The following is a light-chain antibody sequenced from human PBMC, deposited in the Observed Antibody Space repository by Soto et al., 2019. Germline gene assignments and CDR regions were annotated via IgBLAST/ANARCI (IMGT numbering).Light chain of an antibody. J-gene: IGKJ4*01. CDR2: DAS. Sequence: FTQSPATLSLSPGERATLSCRASQSVSSYLAWYQQKPGQAPRLLIYDASNRATGIPARFSGSGSGTDFTLTISSLEPEDFAVYYCQQRSNWPTFGGGTKVDIK. CDR3: QQRSNWPT. V-gene: IGKV3-11*01. CDR1: QSVSSY.